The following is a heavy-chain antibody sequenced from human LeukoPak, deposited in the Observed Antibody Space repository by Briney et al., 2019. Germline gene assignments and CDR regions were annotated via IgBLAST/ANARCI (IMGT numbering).Heavy chain of an antibody. CDR2: IYTSGST. CDR3: ARSYGSGLGYFDY. V-gene: IGHV4-4*07. CDR1: GGSISISSYY. D-gene: IGHD3-10*01. J-gene: IGHJ4*02. Sequence: SETLSLTCTVSGGSISISSYYWSWIRQPAGKGLEWIGRIYTSGSTNYNPSLKSRVTMSVDTSKNQFSLKLSSVTAADTAVYYCARSYGSGLGYFDYWGQGTLVTVSS.